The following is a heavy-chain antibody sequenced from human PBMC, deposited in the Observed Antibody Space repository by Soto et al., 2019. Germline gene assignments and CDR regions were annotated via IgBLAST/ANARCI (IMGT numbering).Heavy chain of an antibody. D-gene: IGHD6-13*01. V-gene: IGHV3-30*03. CDR1: GFTFSSYG. Sequence: QVQLVESGGGVVQPGRSLRLSCAASGFTFSSYGMHWSRQAPGEGLEWVAVISYAGNRKYYADSVKGRFTISRDFSKHTVDLHKNSLRVEDTAVYFCARNGYRGRWSLDYWGQGILVTVSS. CDR3: ARNGYRGRWSLDY. J-gene: IGHJ4*02. CDR2: ISYAGNRK.